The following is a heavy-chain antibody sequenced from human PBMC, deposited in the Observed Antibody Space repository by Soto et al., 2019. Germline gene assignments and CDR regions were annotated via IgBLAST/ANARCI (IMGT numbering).Heavy chain of an antibody. J-gene: IGHJ6*02. D-gene: IGHD3-10*01. CDR3: GKDIRSVFDYYGSGSYYNRSARNYYYGMDV. CDR2: ISWNSGSI. V-gene: IGHV3-9*03. Sequence: EVQLVESGGGLVQPGRSLRLSCAASGFTFDDYAMHWVRQAPGKGLEWVSGISWNSGSIGYADSVKGRFTISRDNAKNSLYLQMISLRAEDMVLYYCGKDIRSVFDYYGSGSYYNRSARNYYYGMDVWGQGTTVTVSS. CDR1: GFTFDDYA.